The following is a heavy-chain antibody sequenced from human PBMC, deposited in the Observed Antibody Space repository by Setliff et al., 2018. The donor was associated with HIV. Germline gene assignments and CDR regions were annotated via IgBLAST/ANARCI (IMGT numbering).Heavy chain of an antibody. CDR3: ATKVYCTNGVCLDAFDI. D-gene: IGHD2-8*01. V-gene: IGHV1-2*06. CDR2: IIPNSGGT. Sequence: ASVKVSCKASGYTFTGYYIHWVRQAPGQGLEWMGRIIPNSGGTNYAQKFQGRVTMTRDTSISTAYMELSRLRSDDTAMYYCATKVYCTNGVCLDAFDIWG. CDR1: GYTFTGYY. J-gene: IGHJ3*02.